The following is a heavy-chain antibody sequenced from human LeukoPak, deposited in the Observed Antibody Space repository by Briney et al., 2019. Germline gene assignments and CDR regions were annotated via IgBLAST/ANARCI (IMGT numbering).Heavy chain of an antibody. CDR2: ISYDGSNK. V-gene: IGHV3-30*14. D-gene: IGHD3-22*01. J-gene: IGHJ3*02. CDR1: GFTNSSYA. Sequence: GRSLRLSCAASGFTNSSYAMHLVRQAAGKGLEWVAVISYDGSNKYYADSVKGRFTISRHNSKNTLYLQMNSLRAEDTAVYYCASHYYDSSGYYPDAFDIWGQGTMVTVSS. CDR3: ASHYYDSSGYYPDAFDI.